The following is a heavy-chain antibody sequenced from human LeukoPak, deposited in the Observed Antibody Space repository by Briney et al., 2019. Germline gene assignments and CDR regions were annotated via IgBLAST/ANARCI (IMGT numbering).Heavy chain of an antibody. Sequence: GGSLRLSCAASGFTFSNYAMSWVRQAPGKGLEWVASIAPSGNSAYYVDSVKGRVTVSIDNSKKTLYLGMNSLRAEDTAMYYCAKENYGSGSYHPDYWGQGALVTVSS. CDR1: GFTFSNYA. J-gene: IGHJ4*02. D-gene: IGHD3-10*01. CDR2: IAPSGNSA. V-gene: IGHV3-23*01. CDR3: AKENYGSGSYHPDY.